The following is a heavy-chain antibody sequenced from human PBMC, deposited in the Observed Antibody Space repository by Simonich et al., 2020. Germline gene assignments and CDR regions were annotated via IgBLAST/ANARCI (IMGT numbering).Heavy chain of an antibody. CDR2: LRAYHGNT. CDR1: GYNFTSYG. D-gene: IGHD1-1*01. V-gene: IGHV1-18*01. J-gene: IGHJ3*02. CDR3: ARSTTGTTAFDI. Sequence: QVQLVQSGAEVKKPGASVKVSCKDSGYNFTSYGIIWVRQAPGQGLEWMGWLRAYHGNTNYAQKLQGRVNMTTDTATRTAYLELRSLRSDDTAVYYCARSTTGTTAFDIWGQGTMVTVSS.